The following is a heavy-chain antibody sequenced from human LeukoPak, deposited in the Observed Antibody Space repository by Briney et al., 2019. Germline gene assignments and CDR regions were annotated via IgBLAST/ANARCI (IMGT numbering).Heavy chain of an antibody. CDR1: GFTFSSSW. J-gene: IGHJ4*02. Sequence: AGGSRRLSCAASGFTFSSSWMSWVRQAPGKGPEWVANIMQDGSEKYYADSVKGRFTISRDNSKNTLFLQMNSLRAEDTAVYYCARDIYGVVVPRFDYWGQGALVTVSS. CDR2: IMQDGSEK. CDR3: ARDIYGVVVPRFDY. D-gene: IGHD3-22*01. V-gene: IGHV3-7*05.